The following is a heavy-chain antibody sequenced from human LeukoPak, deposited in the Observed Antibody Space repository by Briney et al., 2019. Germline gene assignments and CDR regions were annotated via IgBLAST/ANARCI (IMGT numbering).Heavy chain of an antibody. CDR3: ATGGGELLGYYYYGMDV. Sequence: ASVKVSCKVSGYTLTELSMHWVRQAPGKGLEWMGGFDPEDGETIYAQKFEGRVTMTEDTSTDTAYMELSSLRSEDTAVYYCATGGGELLGYYYYGMDVWGQGTTVTVSS. V-gene: IGHV1-24*01. J-gene: IGHJ6*02. CDR2: FDPEDGET. D-gene: IGHD3-10*01. CDR1: GYTLTELS.